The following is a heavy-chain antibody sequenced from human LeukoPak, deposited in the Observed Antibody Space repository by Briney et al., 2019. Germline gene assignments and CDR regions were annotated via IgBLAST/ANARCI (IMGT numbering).Heavy chain of an antibody. D-gene: IGHD4-17*01. Sequence: GGSLRLSCAASGFTFRRHWMIWVRQAPGKGLEWVANIKQGGGERNYVDSVKGRFTVSRDDAKSSLYLQMNSLRAEDTAIYYCARGPNYGSRTDYLEYWGQGTLVTASS. CDR2: IKQGGGER. CDR1: GFTFRRHW. J-gene: IGHJ4*02. V-gene: IGHV3-7*03. CDR3: ARGPNYGSRTDYLEY.